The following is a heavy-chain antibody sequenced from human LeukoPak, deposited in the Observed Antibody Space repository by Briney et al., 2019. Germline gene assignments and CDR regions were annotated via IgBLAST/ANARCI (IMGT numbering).Heavy chain of an antibody. Sequence: ASVKVSCKASGGTFSSYAFSWVRQAPGQGLEWMGGIIPIFGTANYAQRFQGRVTITADESTSTAYMELSSLRSEDTAVYYCARFKDLRLDDIYYWGQGTLVTVSS. CDR1: GGTFSSYA. J-gene: IGHJ4*02. CDR3: ARFKDLRLDDIYY. CDR2: IIPIFGTA. V-gene: IGHV1-69*13. D-gene: IGHD3-9*01.